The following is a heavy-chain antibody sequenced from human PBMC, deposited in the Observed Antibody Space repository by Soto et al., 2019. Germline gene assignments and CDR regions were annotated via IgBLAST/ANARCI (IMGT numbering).Heavy chain of an antibody. V-gene: IGHV3-73*02. D-gene: IGHD6-19*01. CDR3: TRDSSGWPD. Sequence: EVQLVESGGGLVQPGGSLKLSCAASGFTFSGSAMHWVRQTSGKGPEWVGRIRSKVNSYATAYAASVKGRFTISRDDSKNTAYLQMNSQKTADTAVYYCTRDSSGWPDWRQGTLVTVSS. CDR2: IRSKVNSYAT. CDR1: GFTFSGSA. J-gene: IGHJ4*02.